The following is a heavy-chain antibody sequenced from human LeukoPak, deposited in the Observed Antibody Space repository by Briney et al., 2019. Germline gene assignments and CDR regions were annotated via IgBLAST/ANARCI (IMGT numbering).Heavy chain of an antibody. D-gene: IGHD3-22*01. J-gene: IGHJ4*02. CDR3: AREMISYYYDSSDW. CDR2: ISSSSSSYI. V-gene: IGHV3-21*01. CDR1: GFTFSSYG. Sequence: GGSLRLSCAASGFTFSSYGMHWVRQAPGKGLEWVSSISSSSSSYIYYADSVKGRFTISRDNARNSLYLQMNSLRAEDTAVYYCAREMISYYYDSSDWWGQGTPVTVSS.